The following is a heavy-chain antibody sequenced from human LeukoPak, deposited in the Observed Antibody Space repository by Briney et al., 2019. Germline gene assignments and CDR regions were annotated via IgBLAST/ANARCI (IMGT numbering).Heavy chain of an antibody. CDR1: GFTGGINDY. CDR3: TRTDLWVS. Sequence: PGGSLRLSCAGSGFTGGINDYMSWVRQAPGKGLEWVSVIYSSGNTYYADSVRGRFTISRDKSKNTLFLQMNSLTVDDTAIYYCTRTDLWVSWGQGAQVTVSS. D-gene: IGHD1-26*01. J-gene: IGHJ5*02. V-gene: IGHV3-66*01. CDR2: IYSSGNT.